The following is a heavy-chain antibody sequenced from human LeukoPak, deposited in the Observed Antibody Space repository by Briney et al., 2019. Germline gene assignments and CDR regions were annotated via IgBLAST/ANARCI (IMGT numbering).Heavy chain of an antibody. CDR2: ISYDGGNK. V-gene: IGHV3-30*03. CDR1: GFTFSSYA. J-gene: IGHJ4*02. D-gene: IGHD6-19*01. CDR3: ARGPYSSGSSADY. Sequence: GGSLRLSCAASGFTFSSYAMHWVRQAPGKGLEWVAVISYDGGNKFYADSVKGRFTISRDNSKNALYLQMNSLRAEDTAVYYCARGPYSSGSSADYWGQGTLVTVSS.